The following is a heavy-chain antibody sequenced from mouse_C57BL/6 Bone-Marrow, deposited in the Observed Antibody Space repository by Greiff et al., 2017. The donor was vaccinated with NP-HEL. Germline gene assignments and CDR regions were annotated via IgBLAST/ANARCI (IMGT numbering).Heavy chain of an antibody. CDR2: IRNKANNHAT. J-gene: IGHJ4*01. D-gene: IGHD1-1*01. CDR3: TRRVGYGSRYYYAMDY. Sequence: DVHLVESGGGLVQPGGSMKLSCAASGFTFSDAWMDWVRQSPEKGLEWVAEIRNKANNHATYYAESVKGRFTISRDDSKSSVYLQMNSLRAEDTGIYYCTRRVGYGSRYYYAMDYWGQGTSVTVSS. V-gene: IGHV6-6*01. CDR1: GFTFSDAW.